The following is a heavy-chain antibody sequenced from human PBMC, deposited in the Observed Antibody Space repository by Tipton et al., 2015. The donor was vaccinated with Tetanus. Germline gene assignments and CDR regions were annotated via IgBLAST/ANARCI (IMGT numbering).Heavy chain of an antibody. J-gene: IGHJ4*02. CDR3: ARAAGFLGLTHDF. Sequence: TLSLTCTVSGDSISGDYYWSWIRKPPGKDLEWIGYIYQTGTTYYNPSLKGRVTISMDRSNAQFSLRLDSLTAADTAVYYCARAAGFLGLTHDFWGRGTLVSVSS. D-gene: IGHD2/OR15-2a*01. CDR2: IYQTGTT. V-gene: IGHV4-30-4*01. CDR1: GDSISGDYY.